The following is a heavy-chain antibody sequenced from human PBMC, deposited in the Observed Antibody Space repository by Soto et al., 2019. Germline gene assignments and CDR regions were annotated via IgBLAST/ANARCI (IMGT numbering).Heavy chain of an antibody. J-gene: IGHJ6*02. D-gene: IGHD3-10*01. CDR3: ARDYGSGTSVFGMDV. Sequence: QVQLQEPGPGLVKPSQTLSLTCTVSDDSISSDNYFWSWIRQQPGKGLEWIGYISYSGSTHYNPSLKSRLTISIDTSKNQFSLRLNSVTAADTAVYYCARDYGSGTSVFGMDVWGQGTTVIVSS. CDR2: ISYSGST. V-gene: IGHV4-31*03. CDR1: DDSISSDNYF.